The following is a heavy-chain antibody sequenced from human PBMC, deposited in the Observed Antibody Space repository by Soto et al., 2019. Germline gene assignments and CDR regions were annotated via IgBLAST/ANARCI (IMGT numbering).Heavy chain of an antibody. CDR1: GYTFTSYD. CDR3: ARGPGSWYSCYMDV. V-gene: IGHV1-8*01. D-gene: IGHD6-13*01. CDR2: MNPNSGNT. Sequence: QVQLVQSGAEVKKPGASVKVSCKASGYTFTSYDINWVRQATGQGLEWMGWMNPNSGNTGYAQKCQGRATMTRNTSTSTAYRELSSLRSEDTAVYYCARGPGSWYSCYMDVWGKGTTVSVSS. J-gene: IGHJ6*03.